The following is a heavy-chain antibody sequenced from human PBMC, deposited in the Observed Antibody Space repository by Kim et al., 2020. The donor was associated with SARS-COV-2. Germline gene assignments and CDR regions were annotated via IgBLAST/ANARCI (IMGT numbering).Heavy chain of an antibody. D-gene: IGHD3-22*01. V-gene: IGHV3-23*01. J-gene: IGHJ4*02. CDR3: AKVPYYDLYYFDY. Sequence: YAASVKGRFTISRDNSKNTLYLQMNSLRAEDTAVYYCAKVPYYDLYYFDYWGQGTLVTVSS.